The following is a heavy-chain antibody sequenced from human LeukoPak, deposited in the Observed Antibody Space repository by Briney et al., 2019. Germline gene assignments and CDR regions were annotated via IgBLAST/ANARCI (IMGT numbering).Heavy chain of an antibody. J-gene: IGHJ4*02. D-gene: IGHD3-3*02. CDR1: GGSISSSSYY. CDR3: ARHSSLEWLLFLDY. CDR2: IYYSGST. Sequence: PSETLSLTCTVSGGSISSSSYYWGWIRQPPGKGLEWIGSIYYSGSTYYNPSLKSRVTISVDTSKNQFSLKLSSVTAADTAVYYCARHSSLEWLLFLDYWGQGTLVTVSS. V-gene: IGHV4-39*01.